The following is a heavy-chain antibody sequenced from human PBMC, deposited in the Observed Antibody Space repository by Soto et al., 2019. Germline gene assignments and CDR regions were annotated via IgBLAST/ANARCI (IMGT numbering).Heavy chain of an antibody. V-gene: IGHV3-33*01. CDR2: IWYDGSNK. CDR3: ARDGIAAAGKQSFLLLYYYYIDV. J-gene: IGHJ6*03. CDR1: GFTFSSYG. Sequence: QVQLVESGGGVVQPGRSLRLSCAASGFTFSSYGMHWVRQAPGKGLEWVAVIWYDGSNKYYADSVKGRFTISRDNSKNTLYLQMNSLRAADTAVYYCARDGIAAAGKQSFLLLYYYYIDVWGKGTTVTVSS. D-gene: IGHD6-13*01.